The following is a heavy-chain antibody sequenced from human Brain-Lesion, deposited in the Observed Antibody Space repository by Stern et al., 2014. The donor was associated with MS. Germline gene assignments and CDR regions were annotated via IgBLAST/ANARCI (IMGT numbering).Heavy chain of an antibody. CDR2: LYYSGNT. CDR1: GGSVSSTSYA. J-gene: IGHJ5*02. V-gene: IGHV4-39*01. Sequence: VQLVESGPGLVKPSETLSLTCTVAGGSVSSTSYAWAWIRQPPGKGLEWIGTLYYSGNTYYRPPLKSRLPISLDTSKNQFPLQLRSVPAADTAVYYCAGEEDIRYCSGGSCTGNWFDPWGQGTLVTVSS. D-gene: IGHD2-15*01. CDR3: AGEEDIRYCSGGSCTGNWFDP.